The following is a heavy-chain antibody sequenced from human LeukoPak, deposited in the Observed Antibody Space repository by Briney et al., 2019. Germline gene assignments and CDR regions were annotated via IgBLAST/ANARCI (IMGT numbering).Heavy chain of an antibody. CDR3: TTGVDWLFF. J-gene: IGHJ4*02. V-gene: IGHV3-15*07. Sequence: GGSLRLSCAASGFTFSNAWINWVRQAPGKGLEWVSRIKSKTDGGTMEYAAPVKGRFTISRDDSKNTVYLQMSSLKTEDTAMYYCTTGVDWLFFWGQGTLVTVSS. CDR2: IKSKTDGGTM. CDR1: GFTFSNAW. D-gene: IGHD3-9*01.